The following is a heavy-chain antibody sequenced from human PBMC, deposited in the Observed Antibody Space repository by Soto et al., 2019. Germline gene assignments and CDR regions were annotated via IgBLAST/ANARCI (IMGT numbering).Heavy chain of an antibody. J-gene: IGHJ5*02. Sequence: QLQLQESGPGLVKPSETLSLTCTVSGGSISSSSYYWGWIRQPPGKGLEWIGRIYYSGSTYYNPSLKSRVTISVDTSKNQFSLKLSSVTAADTAVYYCARHPSFYDILTGYYLGHWFDPWGQGTLVTVSS. CDR2: IYYSGST. V-gene: IGHV4-39*01. D-gene: IGHD3-9*01. CDR1: GGSISSSSYY. CDR3: ARHPSFYDILTGYYLGHWFDP.